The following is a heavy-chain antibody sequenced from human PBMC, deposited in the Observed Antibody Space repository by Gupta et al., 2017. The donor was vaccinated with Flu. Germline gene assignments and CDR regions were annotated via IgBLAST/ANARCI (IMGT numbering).Heavy chain of an antibody. Sequence: QVQLVQSGAEVKKPGASVKVSCKASGYTFTGYYMHWVRQAPGQGLEWMGWINPSGGGTNYAQKFQVRVTMTRDTSISTAYMELGRLGSDDTSVYYCARFLSRASYGMDVWGQGTTVTVSS. CDR3: ARFLSRASYGMDV. D-gene: IGHD2/OR15-2a*01. CDR2: INPSGGGT. CDR1: GYTFTGYY. J-gene: IGHJ6*02. V-gene: IGHV1-2*02.